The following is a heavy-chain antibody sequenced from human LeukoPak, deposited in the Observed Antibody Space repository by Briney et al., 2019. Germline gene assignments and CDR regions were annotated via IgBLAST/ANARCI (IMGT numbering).Heavy chain of an antibody. V-gene: IGHV4-59*01. CDR3: ARETVVPADAFDI. CDR2: IYYSGST. D-gene: IGHD2-2*01. J-gene: IGHJ3*02. CDR1: GGSISSYY. Sequence: SETLSLTCTVSGGSISSYYWSWIRQPPGKGLEGIGYIYYSGSTNYNPSLKSRVTISVDTAKNQFSLKLSSVTAADTAVYYCARETVVPADAFDIWGQGTMVTVSS.